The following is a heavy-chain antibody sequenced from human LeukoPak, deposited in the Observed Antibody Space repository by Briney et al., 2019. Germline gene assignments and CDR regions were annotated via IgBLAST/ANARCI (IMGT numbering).Heavy chain of an antibody. CDR1: GGSISNYY. J-gene: IGHJ4*02. D-gene: IGHD3-22*01. V-gene: IGHV4-59*01. CDR3: ARGVGSGYTDY. CDR2: NSYSGNT. Sequence: SETLSLTCTVSGGSISNYYWTWIRQPPGKGLEWIGFNSYSGNTNYNPSLKSRVTISLDTSKNQFSLKLISVTAADTAVYYCARGVGSGYTDYWGQGALVTVSS.